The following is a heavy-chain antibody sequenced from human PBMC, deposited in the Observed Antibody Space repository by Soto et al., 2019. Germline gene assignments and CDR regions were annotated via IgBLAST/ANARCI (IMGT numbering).Heavy chain of an antibody. CDR2: IYYSGST. CDR3: ARYHCSSTSCYPDY. CDR1: GGSISRGGYY. D-gene: IGHD2-2*01. Sequence: SETLSLTCTVSGGSISRGGYYWSWIRQHPGKGLEWIGYIYYSGSTYYNPSLKSRVTISVDMSKNQFSLKLSSVTAADTAVYYCARYHCSSTSCYPDYWGQGTLVTVPS. J-gene: IGHJ4*02. V-gene: IGHV4-31*03.